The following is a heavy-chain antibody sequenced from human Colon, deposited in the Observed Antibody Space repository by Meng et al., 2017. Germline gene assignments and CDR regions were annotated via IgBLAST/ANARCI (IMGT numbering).Heavy chain of an antibody. CDR2: IKSGGGTR. CDR1: GFAFSQSW. CDR3: AADSPAAGPQIDY. V-gene: IGHV3-15*01. J-gene: IGHJ4*02. D-gene: IGHD6-13*01. Sequence: GESLKISCAASGFAFSQSWMSLVRQTPGKGLEWVCRIKSGGGTREYAAPVRGRFIISRDDSENTFYLQMDSLRTEDTGIYYCAADSPAAGPQIDYWGQGTVVTVSS.